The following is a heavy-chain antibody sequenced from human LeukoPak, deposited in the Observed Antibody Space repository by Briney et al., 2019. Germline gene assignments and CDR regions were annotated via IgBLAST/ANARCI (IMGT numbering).Heavy chain of an antibody. CDR1: GASITSYY. J-gene: IGHJ4*02. V-gene: IGHV4-4*07. CDR3: ARDHCSSTSCYSD. CDR2: IYTSGSA. D-gene: IGHD2-2*01. Sequence: PSETLSLTCTVSGASITSYYWNWIRQPAGKGLEWIGRIYTSGSANYNPSLKSRVTMSVDTSKNQFSLKLSSVTTADTAMYYCARDHCSSTSCYSDWGQGTLVTVSS.